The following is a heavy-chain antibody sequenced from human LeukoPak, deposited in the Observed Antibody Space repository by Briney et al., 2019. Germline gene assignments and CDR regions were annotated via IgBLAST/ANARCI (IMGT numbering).Heavy chain of an antibody. D-gene: IGHD3/OR15-3a*01. CDR1: GFTVSSNE. J-gene: IGHJ4*02. CDR3: ARDFGTTGSTFDY. CDR2: ISGGST. Sequence: GGSLRLSCAASGFTVSSNEMSWVRQAPGKGLEWVSSISGGSTYYADSRKGRFTISRDNSKNTLHLQMNSLRAEDTAVYYRARDFGTTGSTFDYWGQGTLVTVSS. V-gene: IGHV3-38-3*01.